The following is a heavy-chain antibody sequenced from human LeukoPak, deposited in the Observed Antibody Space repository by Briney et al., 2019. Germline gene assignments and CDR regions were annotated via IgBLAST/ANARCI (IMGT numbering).Heavy chain of an antibody. CDR1: GFTVDGNY. CDR2: INRDGSVK. V-gene: IGHV3-7*01. D-gene: IGHD3-3*02. CDR3: ARDPGFSSFDY. Sequence: GGSLRLSCAASGFTVDGNYMNWVRQAPGKGLEFVANINRDGSVKNYVDSVKGRFTISRDNAKNSLYLQMTSLRVDDTAIYYCARDPGFSSFDYWGQGTLVTVSS. J-gene: IGHJ4*02.